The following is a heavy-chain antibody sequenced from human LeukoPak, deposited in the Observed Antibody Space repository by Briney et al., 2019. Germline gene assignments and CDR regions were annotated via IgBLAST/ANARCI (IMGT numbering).Heavy chain of an antibody. Sequence: SVKVSCKASGGTFSSYAISWVRQAPGQGLEWMGGIIPIFGTANYAQKFQGRVTITADKSISTAYMELSSLRSEDTAVYYCARRQSWGYWFDPWGQGTLVTVS. V-gene: IGHV1-69*06. CDR3: ARRQSWGYWFDP. J-gene: IGHJ5*02. CDR1: GGTFSSYA. D-gene: IGHD7-27*01. CDR2: IIPIFGTA.